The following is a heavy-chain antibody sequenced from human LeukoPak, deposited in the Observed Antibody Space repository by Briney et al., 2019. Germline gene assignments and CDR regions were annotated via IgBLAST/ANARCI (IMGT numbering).Heavy chain of an antibody. D-gene: IGHD2-21*02. CDR3: ASSVLLTAPFDY. Sequence: PGGSLRLSCAASGVIFSSHSMNWVRQAPGKGLEWVSSISSLTVGTHYIYYADSVKGRFTISRDDAKNSLYLQMNSLRAEDTGVYYCASSVLLTAPFDYWGQGALVTVSS. J-gene: IGHJ4*01. CDR2: ISSLTVGTHYI. V-gene: IGHV3-21*01. CDR1: GVIFSSHS.